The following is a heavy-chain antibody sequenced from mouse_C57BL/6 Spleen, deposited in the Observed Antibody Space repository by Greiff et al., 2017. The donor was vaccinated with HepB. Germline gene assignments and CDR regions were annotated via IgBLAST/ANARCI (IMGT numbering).Heavy chain of an antibody. CDR1: GFTFNTYA. Sequence: DVMLVESGGGLVQPKGSLKLSCAASGFTFNTYAMHWVRQAPGKGLEWVARIRSKSSNYATYYADSVKDRFTISRDDSQSMLYLQMNNLNTEDTAMYYCVREGVYYGNYGGYFDVWGTGTTVTVSS. CDR3: VREGVYYGNYGGYFDV. D-gene: IGHD2-1*01. J-gene: IGHJ1*03. V-gene: IGHV10-3*01. CDR2: IRSKSSNYAT.